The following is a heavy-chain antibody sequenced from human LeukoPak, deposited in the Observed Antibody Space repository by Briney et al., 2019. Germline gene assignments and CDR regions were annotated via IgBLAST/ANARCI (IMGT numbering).Heavy chain of an antibody. CDR3: AKDTWQLGDPFDY. Sequence: GGSLRLSCAASGFTFSGYAMTWVRQAPGKELEWVSRISGSGGSTFYADSVKGRFTISRDNSKNTLYLQMNSPRAEDTAVYYCAKDTWQLGDPFDYWGQGTLVTVSS. V-gene: IGHV3-23*01. CDR1: GFTFSGYA. J-gene: IGHJ4*02. CDR2: ISGSGGST. D-gene: IGHD6-6*01.